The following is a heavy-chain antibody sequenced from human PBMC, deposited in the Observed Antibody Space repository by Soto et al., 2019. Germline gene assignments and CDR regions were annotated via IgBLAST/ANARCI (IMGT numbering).Heavy chain of an antibody. CDR1: GGSFSGYY. V-gene: IGHV4-34*01. J-gene: IGHJ4*02. CDR2: INHSGST. D-gene: IGHD3-22*01. CDR3: ARQYYDRKQVDY. Sequence: PSETLSLTCAVYGGSFSGYYWSWIRQPPGKGLEWIGEINHSGSTNYNPSLKSRVTISVDTSKNQFSLKLSSVTAADTAVYYCARQYYDRKQVDYWGQGTLVTVSS.